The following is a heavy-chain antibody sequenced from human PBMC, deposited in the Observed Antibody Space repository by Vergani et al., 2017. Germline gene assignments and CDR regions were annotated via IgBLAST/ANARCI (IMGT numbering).Heavy chain of an antibody. V-gene: IGHV3-30*02. Sequence: QVQLVQSGGGVVQPGGSLRLSCAASGFTFRNYDMHWVRQAPGKGLEWVAFMRYDEVNKYYADSVKGRFTISRDIPKNTLYLQMNSLRAEDTAMYFCARGLWDCTHIRCSPPSYWGQGTQVTVSS. CDR3: ARGLWDCTHIRCSPPSY. J-gene: IGHJ4*02. D-gene: IGHD2-8*01. CDR2: MRYDEVNK. CDR1: GFTFRNYD.